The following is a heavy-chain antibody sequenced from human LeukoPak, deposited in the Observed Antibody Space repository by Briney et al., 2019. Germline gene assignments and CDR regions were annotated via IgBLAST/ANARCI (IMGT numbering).Heavy chain of an antibody. D-gene: IGHD3-10*01. J-gene: IGHJ3*02. CDR1: GFTFSSYS. CDR3: ARKTVYYGSGSDAFDI. Sequence: GGSLRLSCVASGFTFSSYSMNWVRQAPGKGLEWVSYITSSSSTIYYADSVKGRFTISRDNAKNSLYLQMNSLRDEDTAVYYCARKTVYYGSGSDAFDIWGQGTMVTVFS. V-gene: IGHV3-48*02. CDR2: ITSSSSTI.